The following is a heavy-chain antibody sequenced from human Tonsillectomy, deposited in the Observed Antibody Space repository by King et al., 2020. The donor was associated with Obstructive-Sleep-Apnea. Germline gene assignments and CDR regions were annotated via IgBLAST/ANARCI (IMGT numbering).Heavy chain of an antibody. D-gene: IGHD3-22*01. V-gene: IGHV4-59*01. J-gene: IGHJ4*02. Sequence: VQLQESGPGLVKPSETLSLTCTVSGGSISSYYWSWIRQPPGKGLEWIGYIYYSGSTNYNPSLKSRVTISVDTSKNQFSLKLSSVTAADTAVYYCARETDYYDSSGYCFDYWGQGTLVTVSS. CDR1: GGSISSYY. CDR2: IYYSGST. CDR3: ARETDYYDSSGYCFDY.